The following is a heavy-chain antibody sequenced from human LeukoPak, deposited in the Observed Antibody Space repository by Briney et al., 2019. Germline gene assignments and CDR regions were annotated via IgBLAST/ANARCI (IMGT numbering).Heavy chain of an antibody. D-gene: IGHD3-9*01. V-gene: IGHV3-48*03. J-gene: IGHJ3*02. CDR2: ISSSGSTI. Sequence: GGSLRLSCAASGFTFSSYEMNWVRQAPGKRLEWVSYISSSGSTIYYADSVKGRFTISRDNAEDSLYLQMNSLRAEGTAVYYCARSTRSENFDWLLWGGAFDIWGQGTMVTVSS. CDR1: GFTFSSYE. CDR3: ARSTRSENFDWLLWGGAFDI.